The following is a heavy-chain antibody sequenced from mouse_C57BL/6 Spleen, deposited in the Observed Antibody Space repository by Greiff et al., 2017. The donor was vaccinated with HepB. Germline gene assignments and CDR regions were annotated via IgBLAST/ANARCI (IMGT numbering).Heavy chain of an antibody. J-gene: IGHJ2*01. CDR3: ASYSGFFDY. CDR2: IYPRDGST. CDR1: GYTFTSYD. D-gene: IGHD2-10*01. V-gene: IGHV1-85*01. Sequence: LQESGPELVKPGASVKLSCKASGYTFTSYDINWVKQRPGQGLEWIGWIYPRDGSTKYNEKFKGKATLTVDTSSSTAYMELHSLTPEDSAVYFCASYSGFFDYWGQGTTLTVSS.